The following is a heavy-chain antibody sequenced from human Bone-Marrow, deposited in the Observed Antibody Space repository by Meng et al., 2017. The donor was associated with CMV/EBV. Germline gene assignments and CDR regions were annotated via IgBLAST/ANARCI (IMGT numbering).Heavy chain of an antibody. CDR1: GGSFSGYY. CDR2: INHSGST. J-gene: IGHJ5*02. D-gene: IGHD3-3*01. Sequence: GSLRLSCAVYGGSFSGYYWSWIRQPPGKGLEWIGEINHSGSTNYNPSLKSRVTISVDTSKNQFSLKLSSVIAADTAVYYCARGFSGVAIGNWFDPWGQGTLVTVSS. V-gene: IGHV4-34*01. CDR3: ARGFSGVAIGNWFDP.